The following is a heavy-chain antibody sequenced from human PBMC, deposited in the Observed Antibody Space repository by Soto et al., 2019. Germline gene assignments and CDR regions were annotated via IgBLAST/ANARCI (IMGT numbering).Heavy chain of an antibody. CDR2: TYYRSKWYN. CDR3: TGKSVAGAIDH. D-gene: IGHD2-8*02. Sequence: SQTLSLTCAISGDSVSSNSGAWNWIRHSPSRGLELLGRTYYRSKWYNGYAVSVKSRITINPDTSKNQFSLRLSSVTPEDTAVYYRTGKSVAGAIDHWGQGTPVTVSS. CDR1: GDSVSSNSGA. J-gene: IGHJ4*02. V-gene: IGHV6-1*01.